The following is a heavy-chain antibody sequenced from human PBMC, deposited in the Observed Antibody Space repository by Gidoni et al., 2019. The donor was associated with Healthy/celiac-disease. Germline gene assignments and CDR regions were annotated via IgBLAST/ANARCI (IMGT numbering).Heavy chain of an antibody. CDR2: INHSGST. V-gene: IGHV4-34*01. D-gene: IGHD1-26*01. CDR3: ARGRGALSYYYYYGMDV. Sequence: QVQLQQWGAGLLKPSETLSLTCAVHGGSFSGYYWSWIRQPPGKGLEWIGEINHSGSTNYHPSLKSRVTISVDTSKNQFSLKLSSVTAADTAVYYCARGRGALSYYYYYGMDVWGQGTTVTVSS. J-gene: IGHJ6*02. CDR1: GGSFSGYY.